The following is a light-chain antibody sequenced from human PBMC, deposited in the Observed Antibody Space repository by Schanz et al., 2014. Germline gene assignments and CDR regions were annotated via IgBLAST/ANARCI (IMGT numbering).Light chain of an antibody. J-gene: IGLJ2*01. CDR3: CSYSHSRTFVL. Sequence: QSALTQPASVSASPGQSITISCTGTNTDVGSTYLVSWYQQHPGEAPKLLILGGSIRPSGISDRFSGSRSANTASLTISGLQAEDEATYYCCSYSHSRTFVLFGGGTQLTVL. CDR2: GGS. CDR1: NTDVGSTYL. V-gene: IGLV2-23*03.